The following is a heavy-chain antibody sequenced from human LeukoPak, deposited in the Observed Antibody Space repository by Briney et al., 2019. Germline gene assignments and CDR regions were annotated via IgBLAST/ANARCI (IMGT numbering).Heavy chain of an antibody. V-gene: IGHV1-8*01. J-gene: IGHJ6*03. Sequence: GASVKVSCKASGYTFTSYDINWVRQATGQGLEWMGWMNPNSGNTGYAQKFQGRATMTRNTSISTAYMELSSLRSEDTAVYYCARDSTVTTFYYYYYYMDVWGKGTTVTVSS. CDR1: GYTFTSYD. CDR2: MNPNSGNT. CDR3: ARDSTVTTFYYYYYYMDV. D-gene: IGHD4-17*01.